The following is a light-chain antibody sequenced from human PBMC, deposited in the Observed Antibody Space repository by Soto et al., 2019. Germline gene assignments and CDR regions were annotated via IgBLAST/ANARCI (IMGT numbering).Light chain of an antibody. CDR3: QTCGTGIQVV. CDR2: LNSDGSH. CDR1: SGHSNYA. J-gene: IGLJ2*01. V-gene: IGLV4-69*01. Sequence: QLVLTQSPSASASLGASVKLTCTLSSGHSNYAVAWHQQQPEKGPRYLMKLNSDGSHSKGDGIPDRFSASSSGAERYLTISSLQSEDEADYYCQTCGTGIQVVFGGGTKLTVL.